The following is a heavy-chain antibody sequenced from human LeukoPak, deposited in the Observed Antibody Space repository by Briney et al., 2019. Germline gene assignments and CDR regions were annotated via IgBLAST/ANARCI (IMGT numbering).Heavy chain of an antibody. D-gene: IGHD3-3*01. CDR2: IYHSGST. V-gene: IGHV4-38-2*01. CDR1: GYSISSGYY. CDR3: ARGGNYDFWSAQGWFDP. Sequence: SETLSLTCAVSGYSISSGYYWGWIRQPPGKGLEWIGSIYHSGSTYYNPSLKSRVTISVDTSKNQFSLKLSSVTAADTAVYYCARGGNYDFWSAQGWFDPWGQGALVTVSS. J-gene: IGHJ5*02.